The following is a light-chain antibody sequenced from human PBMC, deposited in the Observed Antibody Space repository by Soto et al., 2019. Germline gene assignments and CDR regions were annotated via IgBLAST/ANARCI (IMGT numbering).Light chain of an antibody. CDR1: SSNIGAGYD. CDR2: GNS. V-gene: IGLV1-40*01. CDR3: QSYDSSIYV. J-gene: IGLJ1*01. Sequence: QSALTQPPSVSGAPGQRVTISCTGSSSNIGAGYDVHWYQQLPGTAPKLLIYGNSNRPSGVPDRFSGSKSGTSASLAITGLQAEDEADYSCQSYDSSIYVFGPGTKVIVL.